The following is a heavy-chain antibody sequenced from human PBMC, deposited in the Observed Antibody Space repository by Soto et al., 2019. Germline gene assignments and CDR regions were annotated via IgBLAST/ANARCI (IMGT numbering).Heavy chain of an antibody. CDR1: GGTFSSYA. V-gene: IGHV1-69*12. CDR2: IIPIFGTA. Sequence: QVQLVQSGAEVKKPGSSVKVSCKASGGTFSSYAISWVRQAPGQGLEWMGGIIPIFGTANYAQKFQGRVTITAGEATSTAYMELSSLRSEDTAVYYCARYRYCSGGSCNYYYGMDVWGQGTTVTVSS. J-gene: IGHJ6*02. D-gene: IGHD2-15*01. CDR3: ARYRYCSGGSCNYYYGMDV.